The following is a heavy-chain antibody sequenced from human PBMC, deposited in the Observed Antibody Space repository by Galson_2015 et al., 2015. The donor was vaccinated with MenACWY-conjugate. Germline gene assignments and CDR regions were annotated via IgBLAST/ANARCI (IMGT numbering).Heavy chain of an antibody. Sequence: SLRLSCAASGFTFGRYGIHWVRQAPGKGLEWVAFIRSDGSDKYYTDTDSVRGRFTISRDNSRTTVYLQMNSLRPEDTAVYYCAKERDVGITTFYFDKWGRGALVTVSS. V-gene: IGHV3-30*02. CDR1: GFTFGRYG. J-gene: IGHJ4*02. CDR3: AKERDVGITTFYFDK. D-gene: IGHD1-1*01. CDR2: IRSDGSDK.